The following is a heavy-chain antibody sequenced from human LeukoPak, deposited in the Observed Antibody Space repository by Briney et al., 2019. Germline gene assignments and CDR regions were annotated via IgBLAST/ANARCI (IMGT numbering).Heavy chain of an antibody. Sequence: ASVKVSCKASGGTFSSYAISWVRQAPGQGLEWMGGIIPIFGTANYAQKFQGRVTITADESTSTAYMELSSLRSEDTAVYYCARTRWLQSHGAFDIWGQGTMVTVSS. D-gene: IGHD5-24*01. CDR3: ARTRWLQSHGAFDI. J-gene: IGHJ3*02. CDR2: IIPIFGTA. CDR1: GGTFSSYA. V-gene: IGHV1-69*13.